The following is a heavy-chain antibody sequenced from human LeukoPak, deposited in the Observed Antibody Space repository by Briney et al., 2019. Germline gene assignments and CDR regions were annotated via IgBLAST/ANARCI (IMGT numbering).Heavy chain of an antibody. Sequence: GRSLRLSCAASGFTFSSYGMHWVRQAPGKGLEWVAVISYDGSNKYYADSVKGRFTISRDNSKNTLYLQMNSLRAEDTAVYYCAKEIAVVGYFDYWGQGTLVTVSS. CDR3: AKEIAVVGYFDY. CDR1: GFTFSSYG. D-gene: IGHD6-19*01. J-gene: IGHJ4*02. V-gene: IGHV3-30*18. CDR2: ISYDGSNK.